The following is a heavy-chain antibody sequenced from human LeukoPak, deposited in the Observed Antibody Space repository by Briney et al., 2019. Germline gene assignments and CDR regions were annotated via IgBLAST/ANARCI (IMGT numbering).Heavy chain of an antibody. CDR1: GFTFSSYA. J-gene: IGHJ6*03. Sequence: GGSLRLSCAASGFTFSSYAMHWVRQAPGKGVEGGAVISYDGSNKYYADSVKGGFTISRDNSKKTLYLQMNSLRAEDTAVYYCARDGIYCSSTSCYMGYYYMDVWGKGTTVTVSS. V-gene: IGHV3-30*01. D-gene: IGHD2-2*01. CDR2: ISYDGSNK. CDR3: ARDGIYCSSTSCYMGYYYMDV.